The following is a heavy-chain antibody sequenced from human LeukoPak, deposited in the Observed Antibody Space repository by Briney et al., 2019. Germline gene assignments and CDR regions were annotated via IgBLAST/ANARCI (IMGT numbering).Heavy chain of an antibody. Sequence: GGSLRLSCAASGFTFSDYYMSWIRQAPGKGLEWVSYISSSSFTIYFADSVKGRFTISRDNAKNSLYLQMNSLRVEDTAVYYCVRDFGDCSTSCRDYWGQGTLVTVSS. J-gene: IGHJ4*02. V-gene: IGHV3-11*04. CDR3: VRDFGDCSTSCRDY. CDR1: GFTFSDYY. CDR2: ISSSSFTI. D-gene: IGHD2-2*01.